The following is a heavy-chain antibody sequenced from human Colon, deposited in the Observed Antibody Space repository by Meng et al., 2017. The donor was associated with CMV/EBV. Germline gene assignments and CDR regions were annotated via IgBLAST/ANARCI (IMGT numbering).Heavy chain of an antibody. CDR2: ISGSGLST. D-gene: IGHD2-2*01. Sequence: GGSLRLSCAASGFTFNNYAMSWVRQAPGKGLEWVSGISGSGLSTYYAASVKGRFTISRDKSKNTMYLQMKSLRAEDTALYYCAKDRIPGRARLDWFDPWGQGTLVTVSS. CDR3: AKDRIPGRARLDWFDP. V-gene: IGHV3-23*01. J-gene: IGHJ5*02. CDR1: GFTFNNYA.